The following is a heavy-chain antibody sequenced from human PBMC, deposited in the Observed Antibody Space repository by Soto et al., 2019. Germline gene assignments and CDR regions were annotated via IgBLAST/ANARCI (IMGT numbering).Heavy chain of an antibody. J-gene: IGHJ1*01. D-gene: IGHD3-22*01. Sequence: QVQLVESEGGVVQPGRSLRLSCAASGFTFSSYAMHWVRQAPGKGLEWVAVISYDGSNKYYADSVKGRFTISRDNSKNTLYLQMNSLRAEHTAVYYCARKYYYDSSGYYYAEYFQHWGQGTLVTVSS. CDR3: ARKYYYDSSGYYYAEYFQH. CDR2: ISYDGSNK. V-gene: IGHV3-30-3*01. CDR1: GFTFSSYA.